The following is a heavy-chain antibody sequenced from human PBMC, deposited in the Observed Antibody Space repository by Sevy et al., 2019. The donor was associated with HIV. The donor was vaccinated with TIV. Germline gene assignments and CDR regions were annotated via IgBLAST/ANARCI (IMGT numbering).Heavy chain of an antibody. D-gene: IGHD6-19*01. CDR2: INPNSGGT. CDR3: ARRHSSGWSYYFDY. J-gene: IGHJ4*02. V-gene: IGHV1-2*02. CDR1: GYTFTGYY. Sequence: ASLKVSCKASGYTFTGYYMHWVRQAPGQGLEWMGWINPNSGGTNYAQKFQGRVTMTRDTSISTAYMELSRLRSDDTAVYYCARRHSSGWSYYFDYWGQGTLVTVSS.